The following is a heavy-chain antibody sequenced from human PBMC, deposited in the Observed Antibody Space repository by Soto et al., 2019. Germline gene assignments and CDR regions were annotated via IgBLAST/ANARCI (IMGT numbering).Heavy chain of an antibody. J-gene: IGHJ5*02. CDR3: ARGYSSGETWFVL. V-gene: IGHV4-59*01. CDR2: IYYSGST. Sequence: SETLSLTCTVSGGSISSYYWSWIRQPPGKGLEWIGYIYYSGSTNYNPSLKSRVTISVDTSKNQFSLKLSSVPAADTAVYYCARGYSSGETWFVLWAQGALVPVSS. D-gene: IGHD5-18*01. CDR1: GGSISSYY.